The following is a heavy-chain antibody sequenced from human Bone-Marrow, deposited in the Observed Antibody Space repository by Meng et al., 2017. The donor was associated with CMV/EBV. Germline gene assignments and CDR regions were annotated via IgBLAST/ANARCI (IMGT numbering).Heavy chain of an antibody. CDR2: ISSSSSYI. CDR3: ARGSGYQFDY. V-gene: IGHV3-21*01. J-gene: IGHJ4*02. CDR1: GFTFSSYS. Sequence: GESLKISCAASGFTFSSYSMNWVRQAPGKGLEWVSSISSSSSYIYYADSVKGRFTISRDNAKNSLYPQMNSLRAEDTAVYYCARGSGYQFDYWGQATLVTVSS. D-gene: IGHD3-22*01.